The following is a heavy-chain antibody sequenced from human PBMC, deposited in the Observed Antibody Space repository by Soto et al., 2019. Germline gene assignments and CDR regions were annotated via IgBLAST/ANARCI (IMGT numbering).Heavy chain of an antibody. J-gene: IGHJ6*02. V-gene: IGHV1-69*12. CDR3: ASVETQRYYYGMDV. Sequence: QVQLVQSGAEVKKPGSSVKVSFKASGGTFSSYAISWVRQAPGQGLEWMGGIIPIFRTADYAQKFQGRVTITADESLSTAYMEVSSLRSEDTAVYYCASVETQRYYYGMDVWGQGTTVTVSS. D-gene: IGHD2-15*01. CDR2: IIPIFRTA. CDR1: GGTFSSYA.